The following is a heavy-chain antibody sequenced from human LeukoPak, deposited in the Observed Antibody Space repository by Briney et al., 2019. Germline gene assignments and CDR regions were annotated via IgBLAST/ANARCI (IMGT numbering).Heavy chain of an antibody. D-gene: IGHD1-1*01. CDR1: GFTFSRYW. CDR3: ARQRYSDY. J-gene: IGHJ4*02. Sequence: GGSLRLSCAASGFTFSRYWMTWVRQAPGKGLEWVANIKDDGSENSYVESVKGRFTISRDNAKNSLYLQLNSLRAEDTAVYFCARQRYSDYWGQGTLVTVSS. V-gene: IGHV3-7*01. CDR2: IKDDGSEN.